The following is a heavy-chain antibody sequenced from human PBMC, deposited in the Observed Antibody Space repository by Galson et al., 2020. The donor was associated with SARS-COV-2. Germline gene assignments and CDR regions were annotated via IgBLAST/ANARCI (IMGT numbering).Heavy chain of an antibody. CDR3: ARRVGWDFDY. D-gene: IGHD1-26*01. J-gene: IGHJ4*02. V-gene: IGHV4-39*01. CDR2: IYYSGST. Sequence: GWVRQSPGKGLEWIGSIYYSGSTYYNPSLKSRVTISVDTSKNQFSLKMSSVTAADTAVYYCARRVGWDFDYWGQGTLVTVSS.